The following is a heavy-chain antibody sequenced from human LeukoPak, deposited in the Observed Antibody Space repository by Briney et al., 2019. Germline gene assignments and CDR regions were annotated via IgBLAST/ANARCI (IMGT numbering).Heavy chain of an antibody. J-gene: IGHJ3*02. CDR1: GFTLSTYT. D-gene: IGHD6-6*01. Sequence: GGSLRLSCAASGFTLSTYTMNWVRQAPGKGLQWFSYISSSSSTIYYADSVKGRFTISRDNAKNSLYLQMNSLRDEDTAVYYCAREYSSSSGRAFDIWGQGTVVTVSS. CDR2: ISSSSSTI. CDR3: AREYSSSSGRAFDI. V-gene: IGHV3-48*02.